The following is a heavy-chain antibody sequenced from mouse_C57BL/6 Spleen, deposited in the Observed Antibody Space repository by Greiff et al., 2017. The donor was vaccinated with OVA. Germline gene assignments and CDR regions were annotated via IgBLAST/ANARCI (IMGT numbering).Heavy chain of an antibody. V-gene: IGHV1-15*01. CDR2: IDPETGGT. CDR3: TRWGFPLMDY. J-gene: IGHJ4*01. CDR1: GYTFTDYE. Sequence: VQLQQSGAELVRPGASVTLSCKASGYTFTDYEMHWVKQTPVHGLEWIGAIDPETGGTAYNQKFKGKAILTADKSSSTAYMELRSLTSEDSAVYYCTRWGFPLMDYWGQGTSVTVSS.